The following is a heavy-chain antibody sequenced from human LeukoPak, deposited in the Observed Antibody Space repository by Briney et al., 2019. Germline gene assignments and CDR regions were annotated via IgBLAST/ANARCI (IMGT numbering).Heavy chain of an antibody. CDR1: GFTFSNAW. D-gene: IGHD6-13*01. CDR3: AKGRQSRIAAAGVPDY. V-gene: IGHV3-23*01. CDR2: ISGSGGST. Sequence: GGSLRLSCAASGFTFSNAWMTWVRQAPGKGLEWVSAISGSGGSTYYADSVKGRFTISRDNSKNTLYLQMNSLRAEDTAVYYCAKGRQSRIAAAGVPDYWGQGTLVTVSS. J-gene: IGHJ4*02.